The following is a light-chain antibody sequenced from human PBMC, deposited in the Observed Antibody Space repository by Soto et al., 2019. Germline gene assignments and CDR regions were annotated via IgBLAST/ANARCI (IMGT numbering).Light chain of an antibody. Sequence: EIVMTHSPATLSVSPGERATLSCRASQSVSSDLAWYHQKPGQAPRLLIYGASTRATGIPARLSGSGSGTEFTLTINSLQSEDFAVYYCQQYNNWPRTVGQGTKVDSK. V-gene: IGKV3-15*01. CDR2: GAS. CDR3: QQYNNWPRT. CDR1: QSVSSD. J-gene: IGKJ1*01.